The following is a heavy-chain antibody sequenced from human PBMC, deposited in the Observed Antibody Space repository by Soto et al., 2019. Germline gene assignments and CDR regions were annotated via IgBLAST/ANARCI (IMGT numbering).Heavy chain of an antibody. Sequence: ASVKVSCKSSGYTFTTYYMHWVRQAPGQGLEWMGIINPSGGSTDYAQRFQGRVTMTRDTSTSTVYMELSSLRSEDTAVYYCARGLGDFDYWGQGTLVTVSS. CDR1: GYTFTTYY. D-gene: IGHD1-26*01. CDR2: INPSGGST. J-gene: IGHJ4*02. V-gene: IGHV1-46*01. CDR3: ARGLGDFDY.